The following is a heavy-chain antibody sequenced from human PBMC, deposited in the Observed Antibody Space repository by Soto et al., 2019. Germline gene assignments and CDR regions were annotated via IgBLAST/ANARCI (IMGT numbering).Heavy chain of an antibody. CDR1: GYTFTSYD. CDR2: MNPNSGNT. J-gene: IGHJ4*02. CDR3: ARGAIPPILYSYGLFDY. D-gene: IGHD5-18*01. V-gene: IGHV1-8*01. Sequence: GASVKVSCKASGYTFTSYDINWVRQATGQGLEWMGWMNPNSGNTGYAQKFQGRVTMTRNTSISTAYMELSSLRSEDTAVYYCARGAIPPILYSYGLFDYWGQGTLVTVSS.